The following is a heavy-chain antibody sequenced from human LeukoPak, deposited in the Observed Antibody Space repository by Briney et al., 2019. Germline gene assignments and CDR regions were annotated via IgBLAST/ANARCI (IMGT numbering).Heavy chain of an antibody. J-gene: IGHJ4*02. CDR3: ARLSSGSSSWYDIDY. CDR2: IYYSGST. Sequence: SETLSHTCTVSGGSISSYYWSWIRQPPGKGLEWIGYIYYSGSTNYNPSLKSRVVISVDTSKNQFSLKLNSVTAADTAVYYCARLSSGSSSWYDIDYWGQGTLVTVSS. CDR1: GGSISSYY. D-gene: IGHD6-13*01. V-gene: IGHV4-59*08.